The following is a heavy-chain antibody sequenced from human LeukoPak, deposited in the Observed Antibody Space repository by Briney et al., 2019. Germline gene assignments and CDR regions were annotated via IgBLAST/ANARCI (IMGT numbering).Heavy chain of an antibody. Sequence: SVKVSCKASGGTFSSYAISWVRQAPGQGLAWMGGIIPIFGTANYAQKFQGRVTITTDESTSTAYMELSSLRSEDTAVYYCASIWFGESMDDYWGQGTLVTVSS. CDR2: IIPIFGTA. CDR3: ASIWFGESMDDY. CDR1: GGTFSSYA. V-gene: IGHV1-69*05. J-gene: IGHJ4*02. D-gene: IGHD3-10*01.